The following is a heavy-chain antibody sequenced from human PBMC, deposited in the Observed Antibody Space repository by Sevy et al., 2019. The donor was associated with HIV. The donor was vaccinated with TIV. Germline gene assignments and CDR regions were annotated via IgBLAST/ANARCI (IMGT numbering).Heavy chain of an antibody. Sequence: GGSLRFSCAASGFTFSNAWMNWVRQAPGKGLEWVGRIKSKTDGGTTDYAAPVKGRFTISRDDSKNTLYLQMNSLKTEDTAVYYCTTSGGITMVRGAFNYWGQGTLVTVSS. CDR2: IKSKTDGGTT. D-gene: IGHD3-10*01. CDR1: GFTFSNAW. CDR3: TTSGGITMVRGAFNY. J-gene: IGHJ4*02. V-gene: IGHV3-15*07.